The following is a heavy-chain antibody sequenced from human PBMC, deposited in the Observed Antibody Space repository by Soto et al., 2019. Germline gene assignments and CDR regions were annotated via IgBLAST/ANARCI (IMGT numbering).Heavy chain of an antibody. V-gene: IGHV1-3*01. D-gene: IGHD3-10*01. CDR3: ARVRSLYYGMDV. J-gene: IGHJ6*02. CDR2: INAGNGYT. CDR1: GYTFSNYI. Sequence: ASVKVSCKASGYTFSNYILHWVRQAPGQRLEWMGWINAGNGYTKYSRKFQGRVTITRDTSASTASMELNSLRSEDTAVYYCARVRSLYYGMDVWGQGTTVTAP.